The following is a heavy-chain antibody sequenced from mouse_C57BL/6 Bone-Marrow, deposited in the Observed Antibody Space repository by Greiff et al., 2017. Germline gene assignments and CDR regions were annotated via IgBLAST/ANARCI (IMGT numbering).Heavy chain of an antibody. CDR2: IDPENGDT. D-gene: IGHD2-3*01. V-gene: IGHV14-4*01. Sequence: VQLKESGAELVRPGASVKLSCTASGFNIKDDYMHWVKQRPEQGLEWIGWIDPENGDTEYASKFQGKATITADPSSNTAYLQLSSLTSEDTAVYYCTPYELDGYWGQGTTLTVSS. CDR3: TPYELDGY. J-gene: IGHJ2*01. CDR1: GFNIKDDY.